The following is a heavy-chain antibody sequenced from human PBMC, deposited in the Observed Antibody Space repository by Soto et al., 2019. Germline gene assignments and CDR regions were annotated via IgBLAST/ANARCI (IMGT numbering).Heavy chain of an antibody. Sequence: GGSLRLSCAASGFTFSSYAMHWVRQAPGKGLEYVSAISSNGGSTYYANSVKGRFTISRDNSKNTLYLQMGSLRAEDMAVYYCARDGKAEMATTILDYWGQGTLVTVSS. CDR3: ARDGKAEMATTILDY. V-gene: IGHV3-64*01. D-gene: IGHD1-1*01. CDR2: ISSNGGST. CDR1: GFTFSSYA. J-gene: IGHJ4*02.